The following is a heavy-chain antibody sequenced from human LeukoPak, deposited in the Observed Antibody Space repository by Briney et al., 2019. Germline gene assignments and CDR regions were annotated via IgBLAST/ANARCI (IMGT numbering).Heavy chain of an antibody. CDR2: IYYSGST. Sequence: SETLSLTCTVSGGSISSYYWSWIRQPPGKGLEWIGYIYYSGSTNYNPSLKSRVTISVDTSKNQFSLKLSSVTAADTAVYYCARSGGSGYYYYFDYWGQGTLVTVSS. V-gene: IGHV4-59*01. D-gene: IGHD3-22*01. CDR1: GGSISSYY. CDR3: ARSGGSGYYYYFDY. J-gene: IGHJ4*02.